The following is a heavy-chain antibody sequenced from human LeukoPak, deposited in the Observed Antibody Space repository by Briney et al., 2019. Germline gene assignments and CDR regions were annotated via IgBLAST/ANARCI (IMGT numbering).Heavy chain of an antibody. V-gene: IGHV4-59*02. CDR1: GGSVSGYY. J-gene: IGHJ2*01. D-gene: IGHD4-23*01. Sequence: SETLSLTCSVSGGSVSGYYWSWIRQPPGKGLEWIGFIYYNGSTNYNPSLKSRITISVDTSKNQFSLKLNSVTAADTAIFYCARIRRYDYDGFRPGWVYWYFDVWGRGTLVTVSS. CDR2: IYYNGST. CDR3: ARIRRYDYDGFRPGWVYWYFDV.